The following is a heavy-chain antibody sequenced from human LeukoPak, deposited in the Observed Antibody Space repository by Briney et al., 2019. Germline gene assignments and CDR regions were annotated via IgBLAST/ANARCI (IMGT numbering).Heavy chain of an antibody. CDR3: ARDAVVAAGDY. CDR1: GFTFSSYS. V-gene: IGHV3-21*01. D-gene: IGHD2-15*01. CDR2: ISSSSYI. Sequence: GGSLRLSCAASGFTFSSYSMNWVRQAPGKGLEWVSSISSSSYIYYADSVKGRFTISRDNAKNSLYLQMNSLRAEDTAVYYCARDAVVAAGDYWGQGTLVTVSS. J-gene: IGHJ4*02.